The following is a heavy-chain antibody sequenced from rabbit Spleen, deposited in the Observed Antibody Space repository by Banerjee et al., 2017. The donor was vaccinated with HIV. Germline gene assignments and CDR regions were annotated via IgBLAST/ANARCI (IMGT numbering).Heavy chain of an antibody. D-gene: IGHD2-1*01. CDR1: GVSLNDKDV. Sequence: EQLEESGGGLVKPEGSLTLTCKASGVSLNDKDVMCWVRQAPGKGLEWIACINIVTGKSVYASWAKGRFTMSRTSSTTVTLQMTSLTAADTATYFCVRDQAGDADYGPYYLNLWGPGTLVT. CDR2: INIVTGKS. J-gene: IGHJ4*01. V-gene: IGHV1S45*01. CDR3: VRDQAGDADYGPYYLNL.